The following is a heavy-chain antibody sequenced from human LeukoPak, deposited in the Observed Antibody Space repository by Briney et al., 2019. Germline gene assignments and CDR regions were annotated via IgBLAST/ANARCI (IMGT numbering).Heavy chain of an antibody. V-gene: IGHV5-51*01. Sequence: PGESLKISCKGSGYSFTSYWIGWVRQMPGKGLEWMGIIYPGDSDTRYSPSFQGQVTISADKSISTAYLQWSSLKASDTAMYYCARHQLRAAGTALSDYWGQGTLVTVSS. CDR1: GYSFTSYW. J-gene: IGHJ4*02. D-gene: IGHD6-13*01. CDR3: ARHQLRAAGTALSDY. CDR2: IYPGDSDT.